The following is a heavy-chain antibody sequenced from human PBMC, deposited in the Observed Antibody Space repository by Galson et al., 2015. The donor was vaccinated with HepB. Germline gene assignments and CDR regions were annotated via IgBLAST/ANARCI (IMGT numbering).Heavy chain of an antibody. D-gene: IGHD2-15*01. CDR3: ARDKVGYCSGGSCYPIGGMDV. V-gene: IGHV3-33*01. Sequence: SLRLSCAASGFTFGSYGMHWVRQAPGKGLEWVAVIWYDGSNKYYADSVKGRFTISRDNSKNTLYLQMNSLRAEDTAVYYCARDKVGYCSGGSCYPIGGMDVWGQGTTVTVSS. J-gene: IGHJ6*02. CDR1: GFTFGSYG. CDR2: IWYDGSNK.